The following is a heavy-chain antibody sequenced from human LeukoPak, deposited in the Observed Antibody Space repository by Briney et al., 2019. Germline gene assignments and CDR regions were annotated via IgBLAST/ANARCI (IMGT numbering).Heavy chain of an antibody. J-gene: IGHJ4*02. CDR3: ARGPDYGEDY. CDR1: GGSFSGYY. CDR2: INHSGST. D-gene: IGHD4-17*01. V-gene: IGHV4-34*01. Sequence: SETLSLTCAVYGGSFSGYYWSCIRQPPGKGVEWIGEINHSGSTNYKPSLKSRVTISVDTSKNQFSLKLSSVTAADTAVYYCARGPDYGEDYWGQGTLVTVSS.